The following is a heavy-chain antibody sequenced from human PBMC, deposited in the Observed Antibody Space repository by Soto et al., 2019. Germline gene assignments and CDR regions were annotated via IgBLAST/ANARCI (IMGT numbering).Heavy chain of an antibody. V-gene: IGHV3-7*03. D-gene: IGHD3-22*01. J-gene: IGHJ4*02. Sequence: PGGSLRLSCAASGFTFSNYWMSWVRQAPGRGLEWVASIKQDGGEKYYMDSVKGRFTISRDNSKNTLDLQMNSLRAEDTAVYYCAKNPGYYYDSTGYHFDYWGQGTLVTVSS. CDR3: AKNPGYYYDSTGYHFDY. CDR2: IKQDGGEK. CDR1: GFTFSNYW.